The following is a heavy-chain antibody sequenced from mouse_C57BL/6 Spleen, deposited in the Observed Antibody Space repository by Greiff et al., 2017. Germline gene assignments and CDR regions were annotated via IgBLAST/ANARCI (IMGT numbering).Heavy chain of an antibody. Sequence: VQLQQSGPELVKPGASVKISCKASGYTFTDYYMNWVKQSHGKSLEWIGDINPNNGGTSYNQKFKGKATLTVDKSSSTAYMELRSLTSEDSAVYYCARPYSNYVKFAYWGQGTLVTVSA. D-gene: IGHD2-5*01. CDR2: INPNNGGT. V-gene: IGHV1-26*01. CDR1: GYTFTDYY. J-gene: IGHJ3*01. CDR3: ARPYSNYVKFAY.